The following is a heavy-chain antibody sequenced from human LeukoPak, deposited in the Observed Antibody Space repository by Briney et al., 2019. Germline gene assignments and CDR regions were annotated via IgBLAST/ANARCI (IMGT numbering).Heavy chain of an antibody. Sequence: PGGSLRLSCAASGFTVSSSYMSWVRQAPGKGLEWVSVIYTGGSTYYTDSVKGRFTISRDNSKNTLYLQMNSLRAEDTAVYYCAKDLDSSDWYASDAFDIWGQGTMVTVSS. CDR3: AKDLDSSDWYASDAFDI. D-gene: IGHD6-19*01. J-gene: IGHJ3*02. CDR1: GFTVSSSY. CDR2: IYTGGST. V-gene: IGHV3-53*01.